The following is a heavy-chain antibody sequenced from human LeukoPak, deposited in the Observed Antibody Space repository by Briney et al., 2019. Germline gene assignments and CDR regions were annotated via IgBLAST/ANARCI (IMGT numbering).Heavy chain of an antibody. V-gene: IGHV1-24*01. CDR3: ATGEVGYCTNGVCYHYYYYMDV. CDR1: GGTFSSYT. Sequence: ATVKVSCKASGGTFSSYTISWVRQAPGQGLEWMGGFDPEDGETIYAQKFQGRVTMTEDTSTDTAYMELSSLRSEDTAVYYCATGEVGYCTNGVCYHYYYYMDVWGKGTTVTVSS. J-gene: IGHJ6*03. D-gene: IGHD2-8*01. CDR2: FDPEDGET.